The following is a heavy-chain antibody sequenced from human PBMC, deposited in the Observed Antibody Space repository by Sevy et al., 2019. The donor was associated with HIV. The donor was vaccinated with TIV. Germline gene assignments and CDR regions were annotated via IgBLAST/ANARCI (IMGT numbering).Heavy chain of an antibody. CDR1: GFPFSDYQ. V-gene: IGHV3-30-3*01. Sequence: GGSLRLSCAVSGFPFSDYQMHWVRQAPGKGLEWLAVISNDGSKTYYADSVKGRFTFSRDNSKNTLYLHMNSLRAEDTALYYCASLSEGGYTHLFDFWGQGILVTVSS. CDR3: ASLSEGGYTHLFDF. CDR2: ISNDGSKT. D-gene: IGHD3-16*02. J-gene: IGHJ4*02.